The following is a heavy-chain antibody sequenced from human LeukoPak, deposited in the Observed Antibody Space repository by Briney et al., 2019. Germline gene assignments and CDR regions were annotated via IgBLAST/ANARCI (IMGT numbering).Heavy chain of an antibody. D-gene: IGHD2-21*01. J-gene: IGHJ5*01. V-gene: IGHV4-59*08. CDR2: IHSTGTT. Sequence: SGTLSLTCTVSGGSISGYYWSWIRQTPGQAPEWIGYIHSTGTTDYHPSLRRRVTISVDTSKNQFSLKLNSVTAADTAVYYCARHDEDCNGQYCFLLSFDSWGQGALVTVSS. CDR1: GGSISGYY. CDR3: ARHDEDCNGQYCFLLSFDS.